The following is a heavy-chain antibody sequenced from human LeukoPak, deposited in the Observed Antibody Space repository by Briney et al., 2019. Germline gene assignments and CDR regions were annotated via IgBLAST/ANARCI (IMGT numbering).Heavy chain of an antibody. CDR2: ISSSSSTI. Sequence: PGGSLRLSCAASGFTFSSYSMNWVRQAPGKGLEWVSYISSSSSTIYYADSVKGRFTISRDNAKNSLYLQMNSLRAEDTAVYYCARDTYYHYYYMDVWGKGTTVTVSS. CDR3: ARDTYYHYYYMDV. CDR1: GFTFSSYS. V-gene: IGHV3-48*01. J-gene: IGHJ6*03.